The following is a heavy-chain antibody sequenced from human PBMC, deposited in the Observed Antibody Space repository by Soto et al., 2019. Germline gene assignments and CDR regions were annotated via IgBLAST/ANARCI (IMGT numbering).Heavy chain of an antibody. V-gene: IGHV1-69*01. Sequence: QVQLVQSGAEVKKPGSSVKVSCKASGGTFGSYAISWVRQAPGQGLEWMGGIIPIPGTANYEQKFQGRVTIAADESTSTADMELSSLRSEDTAVYYCARSQGSSTSLEIYYYYYYGMDVWGQGTTVTVSS. CDR3: ARSQGSSTSLEIYYYYYYGMDV. D-gene: IGHD2-2*01. J-gene: IGHJ6*02. CDR2: IIPIPGTA. CDR1: GGTFGSYA.